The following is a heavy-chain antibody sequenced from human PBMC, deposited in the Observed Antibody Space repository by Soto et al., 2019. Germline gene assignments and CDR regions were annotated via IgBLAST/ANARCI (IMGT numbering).Heavy chain of an antibody. D-gene: IGHD3-22*01. CDR3: ARSGHNSGFFYYDY. Sequence: QITLKESGPTLVKVTQTVTLTCTFSGLSLSSTGVGVGWIRQSPGKALEGLALINWNDDKRYNPSLKSRRTIPTDTSKNQVVLTMTNMDPMDTATYYCARSGHNSGFFYYDYWGQGTLVTVSS. CDR2: INWNDDK. CDR1: GLSLSSTGVG. V-gene: IGHV2-5*01. J-gene: IGHJ4*02.